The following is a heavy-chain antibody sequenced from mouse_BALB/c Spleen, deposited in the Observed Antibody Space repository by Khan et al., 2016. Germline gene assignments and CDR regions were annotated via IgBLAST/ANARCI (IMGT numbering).Heavy chain of an antibody. Sequence: EVQLQESGPGLVKPSQSLSLTCSVTGYSITSGYYWNWIRQFPGNKLEWMGYISYDGSNNYNPSLKNRISITRDTSKNQFFLQLNSVTSEDTSTYDCVTVRRVYAMDYWGQGTSVTVSS. J-gene: IGHJ4*01. CDR2: ISYDGSN. D-gene: IGHD2-14*01. CDR3: VTVRRVYAMDY. CDR1: GYSITSGYY. V-gene: IGHV3-6*02.